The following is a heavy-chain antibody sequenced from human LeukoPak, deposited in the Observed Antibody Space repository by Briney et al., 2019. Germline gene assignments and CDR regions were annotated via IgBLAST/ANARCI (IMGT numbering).Heavy chain of an antibody. Sequence: GGSLRLSCAASGFTFSSHWMSWVRQAPGKGLEWVANIKQDGSEKYYVDSVKGRFTISRDNAKNSLYLQMNSLRAEDTAAYYCARDPTYGVVVAAALHYYYYMDVWGKGTTVTVSS. V-gene: IGHV3-7*01. CDR2: IKQDGSEK. CDR1: GFTFSSHW. D-gene: IGHD2-15*01. J-gene: IGHJ6*03. CDR3: ARDPTYGVVVAAALHYYYYMDV.